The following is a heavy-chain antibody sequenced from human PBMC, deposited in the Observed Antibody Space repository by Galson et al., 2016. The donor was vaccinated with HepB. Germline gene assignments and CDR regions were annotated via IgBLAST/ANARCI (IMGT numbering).Heavy chain of an antibody. D-gene: IGHD1-7*01. V-gene: IGHV1-2*02. J-gene: IGHJ4*02. Sequence: SVKVSCKASGYTFTGYYIHWVRQAPGQGPEWMGWINPSSGDPNYPQRFRGRVTMTRDTSSSTTYMELSRLRSDDTAVYYCARDFLRGGWNLFDYWGQGALVTVSS. CDR2: INPSSGDP. CDR3: ARDFLRGGWNLFDY. CDR1: GYTFTGYY.